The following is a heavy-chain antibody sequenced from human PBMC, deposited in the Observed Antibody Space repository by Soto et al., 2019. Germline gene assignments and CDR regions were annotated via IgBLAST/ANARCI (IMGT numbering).Heavy chain of an antibody. J-gene: IGHJ5*02. V-gene: IGHV3-48*02. CDR1: GFTFSRYS. CDR2: ISSSSSTI. Sequence: PGGSLRLSCAASGFTFSRYSMNWVRQAPGKGLEWVSYISSSSSTIYYADSVKGRFTISRDNAKNSLYLQMNSLRDEDTAVYYCASLFSTVTPNWFAPWGQGTLVTVSS. D-gene: IGHD4-4*01. CDR3: ASLFSTVTPNWFAP.